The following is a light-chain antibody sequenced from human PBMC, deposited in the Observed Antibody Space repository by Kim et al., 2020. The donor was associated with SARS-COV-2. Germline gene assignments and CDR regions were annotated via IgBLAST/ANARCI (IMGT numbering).Light chain of an antibody. J-gene: IGKJ3*01. V-gene: IGKV3-20*01. CDR3: QQYGSSPIT. CDR1: QIVTSSY. CDR2: GTS. Sequence: EIVLTQSPGTLSLSPGERATLSCRASQIVTSSYLAWYRQKPGQAPRLLIYGTSSRATGIPDRFSGSGSGTDFTLTINRLEPEDFAVYYCQQYGSSPITFGPGTKVDIK.